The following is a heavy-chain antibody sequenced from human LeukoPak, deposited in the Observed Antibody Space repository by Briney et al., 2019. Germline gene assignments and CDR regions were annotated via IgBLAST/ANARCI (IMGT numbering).Heavy chain of an antibody. CDR1: GGSISSSSYY. J-gene: IGHJ5*02. CDR3: ARTRSSNYKYNWFDP. D-gene: IGHD4-11*01. Sequence: SETLSLTCTVSGGSISSSSYYWGWIRQPPGKGLEWIGSIYYSGSTYYNPSLKSRVTISVDTSKNQFSLKLSSVTAADTAVYYCARTRSSNYKYNWFDPWGQGTLVTISS. CDR2: IYYSGST. V-gene: IGHV4-39*07.